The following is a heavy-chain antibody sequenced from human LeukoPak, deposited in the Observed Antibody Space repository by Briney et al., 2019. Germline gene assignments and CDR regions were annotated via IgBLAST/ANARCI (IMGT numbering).Heavy chain of an antibody. CDR3: ARGAYGGAYYFDY. D-gene: IGHD4-17*01. V-gene: IGHV3-48*01. CDR2: INSISGEI. Sequence: GGSLRLSCVASGFTFSYYSMNWVRQAPAKGLEWVSYINSISGEIWYADSVKGRFTLSRDNSKNTLDLQKNSLRVDDTAVYYCARGAYGGAYYFDYWGQGTLVTVSS. J-gene: IGHJ4*02. CDR1: GFTFSYYS.